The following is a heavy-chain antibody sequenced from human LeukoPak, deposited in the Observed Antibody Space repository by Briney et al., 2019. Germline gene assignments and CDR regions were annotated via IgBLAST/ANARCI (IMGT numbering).Heavy chain of an antibody. CDR2: ISAYNGNT. J-gene: IGHJ5*02. V-gene: IGHV1-18*01. CDR1: GYTFTSYG. D-gene: IGHD2-15*01. Sequence: ASVKVSCKASGYTFTSYGISWVRQAPGQGLEWMGWISAYNGNTDYAQKLQGRVTMTTDTSTSTAYMELRNLRSDDTAVYYCGRLGYCSGSSCPTSYYNWFDPWGQGTLVTVSS. CDR3: GRLGYCSGSSCPTSYYNWFDP.